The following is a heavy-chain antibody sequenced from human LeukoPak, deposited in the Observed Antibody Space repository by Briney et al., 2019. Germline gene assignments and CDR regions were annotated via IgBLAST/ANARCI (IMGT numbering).Heavy chain of an antibody. CDR1: TFTFSSYT. CDR2: ISPSGNSK. J-gene: IGHJ4*02. D-gene: IGHD3-10*01. Sequence: GGSLRLSCATSTFTFSSYTMNWVRQAPGKALEWVSSISPSGNSKYHADSVKGRFTISRDNAENSLYMQMNSLRAEDTGVYYCVRDFLGESGAGGYWGQGTLVTVSS. V-gene: IGHV3-21*01. CDR3: VRDFLGESGAGGY.